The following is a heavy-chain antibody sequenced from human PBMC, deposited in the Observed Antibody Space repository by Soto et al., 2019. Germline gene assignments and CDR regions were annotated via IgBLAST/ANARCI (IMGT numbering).Heavy chain of an antibody. CDR3: ARDSDYGDSVEYFQH. V-gene: IGHV4-4*07. Sequence: PSETLSLTCTVSGGSISSYYWSWIRQPAGKGLEWIGRIYTSRSTTYNTSLKRRVTMPVDTSKNQSSMKLSSVTAADTAVYYCARDSDYGDSVEYFQHWGQGTQVTVSS. CDR1: GGSISSYY. CDR2: IYTSRST. D-gene: IGHD4-17*01. J-gene: IGHJ1*01.